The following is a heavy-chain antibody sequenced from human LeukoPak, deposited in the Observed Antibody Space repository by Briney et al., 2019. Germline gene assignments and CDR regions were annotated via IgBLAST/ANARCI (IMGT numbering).Heavy chain of an antibody. CDR2: IYKSGST. V-gene: IGHV4-61*02. CDR3: ARENYYGSGSYSPNYYYYYMDV. J-gene: IGHJ6*03. Sequence: SETLSLTCTVSGGSISSGTYYWSWIRQPAGKGLEWIGRIYKSGSTNYNPSLKSRVTISVDTPKNQFSLKLSSVTAADTAVYYCARENYYGSGSYSPNYYYYYMDVWGKGTTVTISS. CDR1: GGSISSGTYY. D-gene: IGHD3-10*01.